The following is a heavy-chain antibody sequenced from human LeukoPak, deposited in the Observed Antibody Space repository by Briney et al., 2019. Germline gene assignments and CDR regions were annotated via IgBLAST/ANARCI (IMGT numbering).Heavy chain of an antibody. Sequence: GGSLRLSCAASGFTVSSNYMSWVRQAPGKGLEWVSVIYSGGSTYYADSVKGRFTISRDNSKNTLYLQMSSLRAEDTAVYYCASVAAAGTENYYYYYGMDVWGKGTTVTVSS. CDR3: ASVAAAGTENYYYYYGMDV. CDR1: GFTVSSNY. J-gene: IGHJ6*04. CDR2: IYSGGST. V-gene: IGHV3-53*01. D-gene: IGHD6-13*01.